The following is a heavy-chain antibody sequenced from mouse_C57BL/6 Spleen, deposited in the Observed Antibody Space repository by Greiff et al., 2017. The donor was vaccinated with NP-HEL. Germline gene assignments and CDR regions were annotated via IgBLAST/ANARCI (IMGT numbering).Heavy chain of an antibody. Sequence: EVKLMESGPELVKPGASVKIPCKASGYTFTDYNMDWVKQSHGKSLEWIGDINPNNGGTIYNQKFKGKATLTVDKSSSTAYMELRSLTSEDTAVYYCARRGLVVVAPYYAMDYWGQGTSVTVSS. CDR2: INPNNGGT. J-gene: IGHJ4*01. CDR3: ARRGLVVVAPYYAMDY. D-gene: IGHD1-1*01. CDR1: GYTFTDYN. V-gene: IGHV1-18*01.